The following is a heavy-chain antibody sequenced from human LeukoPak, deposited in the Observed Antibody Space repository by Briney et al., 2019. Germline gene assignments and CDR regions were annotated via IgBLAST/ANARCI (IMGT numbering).Heavy chain of an antibody. V-gene: IGHV3-21*01. J-gene: IGHJ4*02. CDR3: ARDRRFIAARPDPGVELDY. Sequence: NTGGSLRLSCAASGFTFSSYSMNWVRQAPGKGLEWVSSISSSSSYIYYADSVKGRFTISRDNAKNSLYPQMNSRRAEDTAVYYCARDRRFIAARPDPGVELDYWGQGTLVTVSS. CDR2: ISSSSSYI. D-gene: IGHD6-6*01. CDR1: GFTFSSYS.